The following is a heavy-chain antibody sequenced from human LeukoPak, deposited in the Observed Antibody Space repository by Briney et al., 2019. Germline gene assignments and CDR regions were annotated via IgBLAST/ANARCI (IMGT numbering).Heavy chain of an antibody. J-gene: IGHJ3*02. CDR1: GYSFASYW. V-gene: IGHV5-51*01. Sequence: GESLKISCKGSGYSFASYWIGWVRQMPGKGLEWMGIIYPGDSDTRYSPSFQGQVTISADKSISTAYLQWSSLKASDTAMYYCARHYAAAYYYDSSRGNDAFDIWGQATMVTVSS. CDR3: ARHYAAAYYYDSSRGNDAFDI. D-gene: IGHD3-22*01. CDR2: IYPGDSDT.